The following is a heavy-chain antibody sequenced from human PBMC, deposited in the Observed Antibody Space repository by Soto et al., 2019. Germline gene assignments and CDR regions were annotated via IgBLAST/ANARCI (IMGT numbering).Heavy chain of an antibody. J-gene: IGHJ4*02. CDR2: ISDDGDKR. Sequence: GGSLRLSCAASGFTFSSYGMHWVRQAPGKGLEWVALISDDGDKRYYADPVRGRLIISRDNSKDTLYLQMNSLGPDDTAVYFCAKARVRIVGANSFDYWGQGTPVTVSS. V-gene: IGHV3-30*18. CDR3: AKARVRIVGANSFDY. D-gene: IGHD1-26*01. CDR1: GFTFSSYG.